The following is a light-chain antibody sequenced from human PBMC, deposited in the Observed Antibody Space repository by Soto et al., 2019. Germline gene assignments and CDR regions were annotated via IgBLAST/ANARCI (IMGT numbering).Light chain of an antibody. Sequence: QSVLTQPASVSGSPGQSITISCTGTSSDVGTYTLVSWYQQHPGKAPKLVIYDVNQRPAGVSKRFSGSKSGDTASLTISGLQAEDEADYYCSSYAGPITFYVFGTGTKVTVL. CDR2: DVN. V-gene: IGLV2-23*02. J-gene: IGLJ1*01. CDR3: SSYAGPITFYV. CDR1: SSDVGTYTL.